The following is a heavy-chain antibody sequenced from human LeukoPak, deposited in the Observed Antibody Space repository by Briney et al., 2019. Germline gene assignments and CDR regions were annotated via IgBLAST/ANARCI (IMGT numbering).Heavy chain of an antibody. CDR3: ARLGYCSGGSCYYYYYMDV. D-gene: IGHD2-15*01. V-gene: IGHV4-4*07. CDR1: GGSIDTHY. CDR2: VYARGVN. Sequence: SETLSLTCTVFGGSIDTHYWAWIRQPAGGGPELIGRVYARGVNNYNPSLKSRVTMSGDTSKNQFSLRLSSVTAADTAAYYCARLGYCSGGSCYYYYYMDVWGKGTTVTVSS. J-gene: IGHJ6*03.